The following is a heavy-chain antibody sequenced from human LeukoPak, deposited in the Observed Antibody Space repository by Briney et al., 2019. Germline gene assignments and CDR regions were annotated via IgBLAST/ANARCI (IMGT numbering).Heavy chain of an antibody. Sequence: SETLSLTCTVSGYSISSGYHWGWIRQPPGKGLEWIGSIYHSGSTYYNPSLKSRVTISVDTSKNQFSLKLTSVTAADTAVYYCARVVQSTDSSGFYLPEYFQHWGQGPLVTVSS. CDR3: ARVVQSTDSSGFYLPEYFQH. V-gene: IGHV4-38-2*02. CDR1: GYSISSGYH. J-gene: IGHJ1*01. CDR2: IYHSGST. D-gene: IGHD3-22*01.